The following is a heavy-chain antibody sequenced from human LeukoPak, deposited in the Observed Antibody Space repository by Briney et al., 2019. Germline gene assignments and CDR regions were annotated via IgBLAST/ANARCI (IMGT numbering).Heavy chain of an antibody. V-gene: IGHV4-38-2*02. CDR3: ARNSCPSGSCYENRGYFDY. J-gene: IGHJ4*02. D-gene: IGHD2-15*01. CDR2: FYHGGST. Sequence: SETLSLTCTVSGYSISTGYYWDWIRQPPGKGLEWIGTFYHGGSTYYNPSLKSRVTISVDTSKNQFSLKLSSVTAADTAVYYCARNSCPSGSCYENRGYFDYWGQGTLVTVSS. CDR1: GYSISTGYY.